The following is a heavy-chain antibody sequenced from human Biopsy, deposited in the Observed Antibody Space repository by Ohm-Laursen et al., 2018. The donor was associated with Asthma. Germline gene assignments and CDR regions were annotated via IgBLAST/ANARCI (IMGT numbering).Heavy chain of an antibody. Sequence: SVKVSCKASGDSFSNYAISWVRQAPGQGLEWMGGLIPVLGTANYAQKFQGRVTITADESTSTAYLELSSLRSEDTAVYYCARWGIQGVRFWGMDVWGQGTTVTVS. CDR1: GDSFSNYA. V-gene: IGHV1-69*13. CDR2: LIPVLGTA. J-gene: IGHJ6*02. CDR3: ARWGIQGVRFWGMDV. D-gene: IGHD3-10*01.